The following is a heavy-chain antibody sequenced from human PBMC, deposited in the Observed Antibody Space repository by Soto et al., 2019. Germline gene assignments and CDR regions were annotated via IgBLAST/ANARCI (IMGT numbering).Heavy chain of an antibody. V-gene: IGHV1-8*01. Sequence: QVQLVQSGAEVKKPGASVKDSCKASGYTFTSYDINSVPQATGQGIDGMGCMNPNSGNTGYAQKFQGRVTMTRNTSITTANMELNSLRSEDTAVYYCARRGLGSSSTFKYHYYGMDVWGQGTTVTVSS. J-gene: IGHJ6*02. CDR3: ARRGLGSSSTFKYHYYGMDV. CDR1: GYTFTSYD. D-gene: IGHD6-6*01. CDR2: MNPNSGNT.